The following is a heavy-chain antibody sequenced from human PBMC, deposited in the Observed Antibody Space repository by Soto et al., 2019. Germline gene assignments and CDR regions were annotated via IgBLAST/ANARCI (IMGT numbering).Heavy chain of an antibody. J-gene: IGHJ4*02. D-gene: IGHD5-12*01. Sequence: PSETLSLTCTVPGGSISSYYWSWIRQPPGKGLEWIGYIYYSGSTNYNPSLKSRVTISVDTSKNQFSLKLSSVTAADTAVYYCARVDIVATGTFDYWGQATLVTVSS. CDR3: ARVDIVATGTFDY. CDR1: GGSISSYY. CDR2: IYYSGST. V-gene: IGHV4-59*01.